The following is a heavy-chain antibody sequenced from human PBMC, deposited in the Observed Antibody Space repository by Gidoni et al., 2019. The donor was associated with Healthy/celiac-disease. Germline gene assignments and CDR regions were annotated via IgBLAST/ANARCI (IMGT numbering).Heavy chain of an antibody. V-gene: IGHV4-30-4*01. Sequence: QVQLQESGPGLVKPSQTLSLTCTVSGGSISSGDYYWSWFRQPPGKGLEWIGYIYYSGSTYYNPSLKSRVTISVDTSKNQFSLKLSSVTAADTAVYYCARAPRLYDSSGYYSDYWGQGTLVTVSS. CDR1: GGSISSGDYY. J-gene: IGHJ4*02. D-gene: IGHD3-22*01. CDR2: IYYSGST. CDR3: ARAPRLYDSSGYYSDY.